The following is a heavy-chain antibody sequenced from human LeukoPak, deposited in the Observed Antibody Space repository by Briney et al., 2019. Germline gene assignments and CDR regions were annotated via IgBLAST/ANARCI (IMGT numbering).Heavy chain of an antibody. CDR3: AKGDAD. V-gene: IGHV3-30*02. CDR1: GFTLSSYG. Sequence: GGSLRLSCAASGFTLSSYGMHWVRQAPGKGLEWVAFIQYDGSNKYYADSVKGRFTISRDNSKNTLFLQMNSLRAEDTAVYYCAKGDADWGQGTLVTVSS. J-gene: IGHJ4*02. CDR2: IQYDGSNK.